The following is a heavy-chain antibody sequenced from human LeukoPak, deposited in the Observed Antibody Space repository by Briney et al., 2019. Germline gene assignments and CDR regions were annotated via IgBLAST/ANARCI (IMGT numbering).Heavy chain of an antibody. V-gene: IGHV1-2*02. CDR2: INPNSGGT. CDR1: GYTFTGYY. Sequence: ASVKVSCKASGYTFTGYYMHWVRQAPGQGLEWMGWINPNSGGTNYAQTFQGRVTMTRDTSISTAYMELSMLRSDDTAVYCCARSRRIVVVPAAIGQNNWFDPWGQGTLVTVSS. J-gene: IGHJ5*02. CDR3: ARSRRIVVVPAAIGQNNWFDP. D-gene: IGHD2-2*02.